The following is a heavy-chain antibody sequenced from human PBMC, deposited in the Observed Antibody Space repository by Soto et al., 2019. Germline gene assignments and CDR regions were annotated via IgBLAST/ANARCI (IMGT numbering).Heavy chain of an antibody. Sequence: GESLKISCKGSGYSFRNNWITWVRQMPGKGLEWMGRIDLTDSYTSYSPSFQGHVSFSADTSINTAYLQWSSLRASDTAMYYCARHGGAQYESSGYHYALDYWGQGTPVTVS. V-gene: IGHV5-10-1*01. J-gene: IGHJ4*02. CDR1: GYSFRNNW. CDR3: ARHGGAQYESSGYHYALDY. CDR2: IDLTDSYT. D-gene: IGHD3-22*01.